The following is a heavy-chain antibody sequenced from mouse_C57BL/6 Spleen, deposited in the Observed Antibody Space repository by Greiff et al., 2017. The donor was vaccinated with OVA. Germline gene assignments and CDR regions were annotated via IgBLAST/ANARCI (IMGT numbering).Heavy chain of an antibody. D-gene: IGHD3-3*01. V-gene: IGHV1-50*01. CDR2: IDPSDSYT. J-gene: IGHJ2*01. CDR1: GYTFTSYW. CDR3: ARRDHLDY. Sequence: QVQLQQPGAELVKPGASVKLSCKASGYTFTSYWMQWVKQRPGQGLEWIGEIDPSDSYTNYNQKFKGKATLTVDTSSSTAYMQLSSLTSADSAVYYGARRDHLDYWGQGTTLTVSS.